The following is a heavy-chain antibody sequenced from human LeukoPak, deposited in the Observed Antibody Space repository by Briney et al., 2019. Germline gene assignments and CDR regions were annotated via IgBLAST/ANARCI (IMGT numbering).Heavy chain of an antibody. CDR2: IKQDGSEK. V-gene: IGHV3-7*01. D-gene: IGHD3-10*01. Sequence: GGSLRLSCAASGFTFSSYWMTWIRQAPGKGLEWVANIKQDGSEKYYVDSVKGRFTISRDNAKNSLYLQMNSLRAGDTAVYYCARGYYYGSGSPLDYWGQGTLVTVSS. CDR3: ARGYYYGSGSPLDY. J-gene: IGHJ4*02. CDR1: GFTFSSYW.